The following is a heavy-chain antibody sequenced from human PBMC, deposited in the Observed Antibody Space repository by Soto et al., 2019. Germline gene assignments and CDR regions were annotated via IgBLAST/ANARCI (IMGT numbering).Heavy chain of an antibody. Sequence: SETLSLTCTVSGGSISSSSYYWGWIRQPPGKGLEWIGSIYYSGSTYYNPSLKSRVTISVDTSKNQFSLKLSSVTAADTAVYYCARQGEQWLVNWFDPWGQGTLVTVSS. V-gene: IGHV4-39*01. CDR3: ARQGEQWLVNWFDP. CDR2: IYYSGST. CDR1: GGSISSSSYY. J-gene: IGHJ5*02. D-gene: IGHD6-19*01.